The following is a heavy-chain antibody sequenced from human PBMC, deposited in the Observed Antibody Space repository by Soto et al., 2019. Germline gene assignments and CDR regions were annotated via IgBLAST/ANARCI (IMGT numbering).Heavy chain of an antibody. CDR3: AAHLKTTVTAYWYFDL. CDR1: GGSFSGYY. CDR2: INHSGST. D-gene: IGHD4-17*01. Sequence: QVHLQQWGAGLLKPSETLSLTCSVYGGSFSGYYWSWIRQPPGKGLEWICEINHSGSTNFNPSLKSRVSISVDTSKKQCSLRLNSVTAADTAVYYCAAHLKTTVTAYWYFDLWGRGTLVTVSS. J-gene: IGHJ2*01. V-gene: IGHV4-34*01.